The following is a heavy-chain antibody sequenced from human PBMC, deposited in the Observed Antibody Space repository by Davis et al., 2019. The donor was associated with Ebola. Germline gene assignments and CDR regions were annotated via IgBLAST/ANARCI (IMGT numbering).Heavy chain of an antibody. CDR2: MYHSANT. Sequence: PSETLSLTCTVSGGSVSSGSYYWSWVRQPPGKGLEWLAYMYHSANTNYNPSLKSRVSISQDTSKNQLFLKLTSVTAADTAVYYCARHRYSGYDPLFEYWGQGILVTVSS. CDR1: GGSVSSGSYY. D-gene: IGHD5-12*01. V-gene: IGHV4-61*01. CDR3: ARHRYSGYDPLFEY. J-gene: IGHJ4*02.